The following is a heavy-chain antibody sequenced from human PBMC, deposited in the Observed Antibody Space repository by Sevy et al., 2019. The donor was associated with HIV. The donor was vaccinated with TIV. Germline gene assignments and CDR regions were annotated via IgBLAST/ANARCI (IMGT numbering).Heavy chain of an antibody. V-gene: IGHV3-48*02. D-gene: IGHD5-18*01. CDR3: ARDVDTPFVRSFDS. J-gene: IGHJ4*02. CDR2: ISISSRTI. CDR1: GLTFSSDS. Sequence: GGSLRLSCVVSGLTFSSDSMNWVRQAPGKGLEWLAYISISSRTIYYADSVEGRFTISRDNDKKSVFLQMNNLRDEDSATYYCARDVDTPFVRSFDSWGQGTLVTVSS.